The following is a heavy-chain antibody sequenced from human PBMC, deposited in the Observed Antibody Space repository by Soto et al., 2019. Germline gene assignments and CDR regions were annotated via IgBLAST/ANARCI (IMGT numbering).Heavy chain of an antibody. CDR2: IYPGDSDT. D-gene: IGHD6-6*01. CDR3: AKYGSSPPYYYYYYMDV. Sequence: PGESLKISCKASGYSFTSHWIGWVRQIPWKGLEWMGIIYPGDSDTRYSPSFQGQVTISADKSISTAYLQWSSLKASDTAIYYCAKYGSSPPYYYYYYMDVWGKGTTVTVSS. CDR1: GYSFTSHW. V-gene: IGHV5-51*01. J-gene: IGHJ6*03.